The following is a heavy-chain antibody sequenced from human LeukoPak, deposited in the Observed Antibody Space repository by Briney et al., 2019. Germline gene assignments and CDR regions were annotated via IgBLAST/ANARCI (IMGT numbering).Heavy chain of an antibody. CDR2: IKQDGSEK. V-gene: IGHV3-7*01. D-gene: IGHD6-13*01. CDR1: GFTFSSYW. Sequence: PGGSLRLSCAASGFTFSSYWMSWVRQAPGKGLEWVANIKQDGSEKYYVDSVKGRFTISRDNSKNTLYLQMNSLRAEDTAMYYCARGQQLVILGLFDYWGQGTLVTVSS. J-gene: IGHJ4*02. CDR3: ARGQQLVILGLFDY.